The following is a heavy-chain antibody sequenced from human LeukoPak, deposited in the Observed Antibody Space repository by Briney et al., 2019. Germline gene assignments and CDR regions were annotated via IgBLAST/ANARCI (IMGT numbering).Heavy chain of an antibody. D-gene: IGHD3-10*01. CDR2: INHSGST. CDR1: GGSISSGSYY. Sequence: PSQTLSLTCTVSGGSISSGSYYWSWIRQPPGKGLEWIGEINHSGSTNYNPSLKSRVTISVDTSKNQSSLKLSSVTAADTAVYYCARGLTRITMVRGVILSPIPYFDYWGQGTLVTVSS. V-gene: IGHV4-39*07. CDR3: ARGLTRITMVRGVILSPIPYFDY. J-gene: IGHJ4*02.